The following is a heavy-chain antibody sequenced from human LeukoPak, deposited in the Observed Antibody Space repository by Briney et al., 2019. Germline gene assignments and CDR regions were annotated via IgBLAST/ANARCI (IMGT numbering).Heavy chain of an antibody. J-gene: IGHJ4*02. CDR3: ARDYYGSGSYPSL. V-gene: IGHV1-8*01. D-gene: IGHD3-10*01. CDR2: MSPNSGDT. Sequence: ASVKVSCKASGYTFTTHDINWVRQATGQGLEWLGWMSPNSGDTSYAQKFQGRVTMTRDTSTSTVYMELSSLRSEDTAVYYCARDYYGSGSYPSLWGQGTLVTVSS. CDR1: GYTFTTHD.